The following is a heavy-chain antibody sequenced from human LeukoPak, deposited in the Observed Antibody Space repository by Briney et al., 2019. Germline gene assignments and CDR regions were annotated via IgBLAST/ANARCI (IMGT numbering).Heavy chain of an antibody. J-gene: IGHJ4*02. V-gene: IGHV3-23*01. CDR1: GFTFSSYA. CDR3: AKNSNGGLAVAGTAVVGIIDY. D-gene: IGHD6-19*01. CDR2: ISGSGGST. Sequence: GGSLRLSCAASGFTFSSYAMSWVRQAPGKGLEWVSAISGSGGSTYYADSVKGRFTISRDNSKNTLYLQMNSLRAEDTAVYYCAKNSNGGLAVAGTAVVGIIDYWGQGTLVTVSS.